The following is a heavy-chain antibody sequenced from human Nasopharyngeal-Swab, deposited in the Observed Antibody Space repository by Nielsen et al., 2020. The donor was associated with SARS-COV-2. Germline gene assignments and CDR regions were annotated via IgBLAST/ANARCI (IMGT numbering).Heavy chain of an antibody. D-gene: IGHD3-16*01. J-gene: IGHJ3*02. CDR2: TYYRSKWYN. CDR3: ARRQMGAHAFDI. CDR1: GDSVSSNNAA. Sequence: SETLPLTCAISGDSVSSNNAAWNWIKQSPSRGLEWLGRTYYRSKWYNEYAASVKSRVTINPDTSKNQISLQVNSMTAEDTAVYYCARRQMGAHAFDIWGQGTMVTVSS. V-gene: IGHV6-1*01.